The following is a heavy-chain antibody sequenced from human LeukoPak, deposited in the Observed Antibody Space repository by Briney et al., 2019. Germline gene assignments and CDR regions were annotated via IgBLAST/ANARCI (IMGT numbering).Heavy chain of an antibody. V-gene: IGHV4-61*08. Sequence: SETLSLTCTVSSGSVSNGDYYWSWLRQPPGKALEWIGYIYYTGSAYYNPSLGGRVTLSVDTSKNQFSVKLSSVTAADTAVYYCAKQRVYDSFDYWGQGTLVTVSS. J-gene: IGHJ4*02. CDR3: AKQRVYDSFDY. D-gene: IGHD3-22*01. CDR1: SGSVSNGDYY. CDR2: IYYTGSA.